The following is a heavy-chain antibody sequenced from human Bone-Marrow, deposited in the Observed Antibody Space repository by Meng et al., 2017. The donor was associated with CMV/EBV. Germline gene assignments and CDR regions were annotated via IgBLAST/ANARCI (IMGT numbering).Heavy chain of an antibody. J-gene: IGHJ4*02. D-gene: IGHD5-12*01. CDR1: GGTFSSYA. CDR2: IIPIFGTA. Sequence: SVKVSCKASGGTFSSYAISWVRQAPGQGLEWMGGIIPIFGTANYAQKFQGRVTITTDESTSTAYMELSSLRSEDTAVYYCAKETYSGYFSTGIDYWGQGTLVTVSS. V-gene: IGHV1-69*05. CDR3: AKETYSGYFSTGIDY.